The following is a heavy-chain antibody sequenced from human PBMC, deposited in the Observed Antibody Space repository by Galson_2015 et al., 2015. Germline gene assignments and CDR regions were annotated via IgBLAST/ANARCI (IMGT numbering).Heavy chain of an antibody. CDR1: GFTFDDYA. V-gene: IGHV3-30-3*01. CDR2: ISYDGSNK. D-gene: IGHD2-15*01. Sequence: SLRLSCAASGFTFDDYAMHWVRQAPGKGLEWVAVISYDGSNKYYADSVKGRFTISRDNSKNTLYLQMNSLRAEDTAVYYCARGPQRYCSGGSCYPGDDYWGQGTLVTVSS. J-gene: IGHJ4*02. CDR3: ARGPQRYCSGGSCYPGDDY.